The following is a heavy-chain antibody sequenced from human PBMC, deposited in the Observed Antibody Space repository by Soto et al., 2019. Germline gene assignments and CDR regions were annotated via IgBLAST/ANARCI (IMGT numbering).Heavy chain of an antibody. CDR2: IYASGST. D-gene: IGHD3-3*01. CDR1: GDSNSSGGYY. CDR3: ARGRVTIFGVVITDFDY. Sequence: QVQLQESGPGLVKPSQTLSLTCTVSGDSNSSGGYYWSWIRQHPGKGLEWIGYIYASGSTFYNPSLKSRITMSVDRSKNQFSLKLTSVTAADTAVYFCARGRVTIFGVVITDFDYWGQGTLVTVSS. J-gene: IGHJ4*02. V-gene: IGHV4-31*03.